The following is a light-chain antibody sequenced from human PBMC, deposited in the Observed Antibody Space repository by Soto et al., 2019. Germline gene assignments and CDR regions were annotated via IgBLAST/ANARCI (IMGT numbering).Light chain of an antibody. Sequence: EIVLTQSPGTLSLSPGDRATLSCRASQSVGRDYLAWFQHKACQAPRLLVHGASYRATGIPDMFSGSGSGTDFTLTISRLEPEDFAMYYCHQYATDPITFGGGTKVEI. CDR2: GAS. CDR3: HQYATDPIT. V-gene: IGKV3-20*01. CDR1: QSVGRDY. J-gene: IGKJ4*01.